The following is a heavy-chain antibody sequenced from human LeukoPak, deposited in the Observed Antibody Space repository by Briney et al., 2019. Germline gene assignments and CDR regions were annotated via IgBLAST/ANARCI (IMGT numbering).Heavy chain of an antibody. J-gene: IGHJ3*02. CDR2: IYTSGST. V-gene: IGHV4-39*07. Sequence: SETLCLTCTVSGGSISSSSYYWGWIRQPPGKGLEWIGRIYTSGSTNYNPSLKSRVTISVDTSKNQFSLKLSSVTAADTAVYYCARDSSPLRYFDWLSSRGDAFDIWGQGTMVTVSS. CDR1: GGSISSSSYY. CDR3: ARDSSPLRYFDWLSSRGDAFDI. D-gene: IGHD3-9*01.